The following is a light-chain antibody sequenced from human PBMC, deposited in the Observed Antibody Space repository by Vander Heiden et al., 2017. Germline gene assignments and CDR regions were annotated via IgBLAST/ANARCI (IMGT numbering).Light chain of an antibody. CDR2: WAS. J-gene: IGKJ1*01. CDR3: QQYYSTPWT. V-gene: IGKV4-1*01. CDR1: QSVLYSSNNKNY. Sequence: DIVKTPSPDPLAVSLGERATINCKSSQSVLYSSNNKNYLAWYHQKPGQPPKLLIYWASTRESGVPDRFSGSGSGTDFTLTISNLQAEDVAVYYCQQYYSTPWTFGQGTKVEIK.